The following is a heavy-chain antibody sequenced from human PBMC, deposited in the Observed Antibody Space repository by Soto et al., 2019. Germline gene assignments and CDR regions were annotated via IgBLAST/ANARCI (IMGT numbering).Heavy chain of an antibody. V-gene: IGHV4-59*01. CDR3: ARGSPPRAAIPDY. D-gene: IGHD6-13*01. CDR1: GGSTINYY. J-gene: IGHJ4*02. Sequence: TSETLSLTCTVSGGSTINYYWIWIRQSPGRGLEWIGNIYSSGNTKYNPSLGSRVTISIDTSKNQLSLKLNTVTAADTAVYYCARGSPPRAAIPDYWGQGTLVTVSS. CDR2: IYSSGNT.